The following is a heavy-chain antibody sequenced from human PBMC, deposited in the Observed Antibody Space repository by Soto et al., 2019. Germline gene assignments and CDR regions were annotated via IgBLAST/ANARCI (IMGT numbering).Heavy chain of an antibody. Sequence: TGGFHSLSCRASGVNCISYARSLVRKDQGKGLEWVSAISGSGGSTYYADSVKGRFTISRDNSKNTLYLQMNSLRAEDTAVYYCAMLLRFLEWSPGPFDYWGQGTLVTVSS. CDR2: ISGSGGST. CDR1: GVNCISYA. J-gene: IGHJ4*02. CDR3: AMLLRFLEWSPGPFDY. D-gene: IGHD3-3*01. V-gene: IGHV3-23*01.